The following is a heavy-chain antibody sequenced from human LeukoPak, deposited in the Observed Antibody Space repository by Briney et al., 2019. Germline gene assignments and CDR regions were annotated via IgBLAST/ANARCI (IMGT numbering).Heavy chain of an antibody. V-gene: IGHV1-2*02. Sequence: ASVKVSCKASGYTFTDYYMHWVRQAPGQGLEWMGWINPNSGGTNSARKFQSRVTMTRDTSISTGYMELSRLRSDDTAVYYCARGVSGYFYLFDCWGQGTLVTVSS. CDR1: GYTFTDYY. CDR3: ARGVSGYFYLFDC. D-gene: IGHD3-22*01. J-gene: IGHJ4*02. CDR2: INPNSGGT.